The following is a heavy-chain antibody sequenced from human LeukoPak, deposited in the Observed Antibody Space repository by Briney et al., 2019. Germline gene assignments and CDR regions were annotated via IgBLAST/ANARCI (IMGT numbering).Heavy chain of an antibody. CDR2: ISGGGLTT. CDR3: ARDLRFGA. D-gene: IGHD3-16*01. J-gene: IGHJ4*02. V-gene: IGHV3-23*01. CDR1: GFTFSSYP. Sequence: GGSLRLSCAASGFTFSSYPMSWVRQAPGKGLEWVSAISGGGLTTYYADSVKGRFTISRDNSKNILFLQMNSLRAEDTAVYYCARDLRFGAGGQGTLVSVSS.